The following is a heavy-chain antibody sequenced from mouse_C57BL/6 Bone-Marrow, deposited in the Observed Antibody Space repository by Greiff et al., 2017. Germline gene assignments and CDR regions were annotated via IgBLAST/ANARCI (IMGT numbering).Heavy chain of an antibody. V-gene: IGHV1-81*01. CDR3: AGGSYYSIGGCDY. J-gene: IGHJ2*01. Sequence: QVQLQQSGAELARPGASVKLSCKASGYTFPSYGISWVKQRTGQGLEWIGEIYPRSGNTYYNEKFKGKATLTADKSSSTAYMELRSLTSEDSAVXFCAGGSYYSIGGCDYWGQGTTLTVSS. D-gene: IGHD2-5*01. CDR2: IYPRSGNT. CDR1: GYTFPSYG.